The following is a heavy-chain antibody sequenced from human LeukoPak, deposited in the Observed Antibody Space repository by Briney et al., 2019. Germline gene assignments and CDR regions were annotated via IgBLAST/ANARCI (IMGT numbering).Heavy chain of an antibody. Sequence: GGSLRLSCAASGFTFSNYEVNWVRQAPGKGLEWLSYISSSGGSIYYADSVKGRFTISRDNAKNSLYLQMNSLRAEDTAVYYCARAIRGYSHDALWGQGTLVTVSS. V-gene: IGHV3-48*03. D-gene: IGHD5-18*01. CDR1: GFTFSNYE. CDR3: ARAIRGYSHDAL. CDR2: ISSSGGSI. J-gene: IGHJ4*02.